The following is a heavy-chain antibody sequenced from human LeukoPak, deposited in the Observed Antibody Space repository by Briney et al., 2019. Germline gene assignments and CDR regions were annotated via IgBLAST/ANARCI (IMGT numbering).Heavy chain of an antibody. V-gene: IGHV4-38-2*02. CDR3: ARDRLGWFDP. Sequence: SETLSLTCTVSGYSISSGYYWGWIRQPPGKGLEWIGSIYHSGSTYYNPSLKSRVTISVDTSKHQFSLKLSSVTAADTAVYYCARDRLGWFDPWGQGTLVTVSS. D-gene: IGHD3-16*01. J-gene: IGHJ5*02. CDR1: GYSISSGYY. CDR2: IYHSGST.